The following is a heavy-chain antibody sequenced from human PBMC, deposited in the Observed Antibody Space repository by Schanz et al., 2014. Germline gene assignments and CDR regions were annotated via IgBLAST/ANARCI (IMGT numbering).Heavy chain of an antibody. D-gene: IGHD5-12*01. V-gene: IGHV3-23*01. CDR2: ISSSGST. CDR3: ARDGGRDGYNLAFDV. CDR1: GFTFSSYG. Sequence: EGQLLESGGGLVQPGGSLRLSCAASGFTFSSYGMSWVCQAPGKGLEWVSGISSSGSTNYADSVKGRFIISRDSSKNTLFLQMNSLRAEDTAVYFCARDGGRDGYNLAFDVWGQGTLVTVSS. J-gene: IGHJ3*01.